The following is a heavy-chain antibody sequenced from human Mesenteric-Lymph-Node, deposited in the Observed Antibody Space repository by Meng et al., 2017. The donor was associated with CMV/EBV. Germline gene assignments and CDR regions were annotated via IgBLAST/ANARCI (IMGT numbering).Heavy chain of an antibody. CDR3: AHSSNLGSCSGTSCLGWFDP. D-gene: IGHD2-2*01. J-gene: IGHJ5*02. Sequence: SGPTLVKPTQTLTLTCTFSGFSLSTSGVGVGWIRQPPGKALDWLALIYWNDDKRYSPSLKSRLTITKDSSKNQVVLTMTNMDPVDTATYYCAHSSNLGSCSGTSCLGWFDPWGQGTLVTVSS. CDR1: GFSLSTSGVG. CDR2: IYWNDDK. V-gene: IGHV2-5*01.